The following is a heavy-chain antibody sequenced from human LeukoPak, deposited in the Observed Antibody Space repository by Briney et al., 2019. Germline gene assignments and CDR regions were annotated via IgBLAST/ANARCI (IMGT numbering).Heavy chain of an antibody. J-gene: IGHJ4*02. D-gene: IGHD3-10*01. CDR1: GYTFTGYY. CDR3: TRDRDYGSGIFDY. Sequence: ASVKVSCKASGYTFTGYYMHWVRQAPGQGLEWMGWINPNSGGTNYAQKFQGRVTMTRDTSISTAYMELSRLRSDDTAVYYCTRDRDYGSGIFDYWGQGTLVTVSS. CDR2: INPNSGGT. V-gene: IGHV1-2*02.